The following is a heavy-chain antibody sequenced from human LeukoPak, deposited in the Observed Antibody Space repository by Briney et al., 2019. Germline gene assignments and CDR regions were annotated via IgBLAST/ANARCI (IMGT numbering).Heavy chain of an antibody. CDR1: GGSFSGYF. D-gene: IGHD3-10*01. J-gene: IGHJ4*02. V-gene: IGHV4-34*01. Sequence: SETLSLTCAVYGGSFSGYFWSWIRQPPGKGLEWIGEINYSGSTNYNPSLKSRVTTSVDRSKNQFSLKLSSVTAADTAVYYCAREGRGYYGSGSYPLYYFDYWGQGTLVTVSS. CDR3: AREGRGYYGSGSYPLYYFDY. CDR2: INYSGST.